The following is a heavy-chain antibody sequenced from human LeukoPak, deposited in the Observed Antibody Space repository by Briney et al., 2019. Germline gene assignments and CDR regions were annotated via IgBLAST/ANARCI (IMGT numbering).Heavy chain of an antibody. J-gene: IGHJ6*02. D-gene: IGHD4-17*01. CDR1: GYTFTSYY. Sequence: ASVKVSCKASGYTFTSYYMHWVRQAPGQGLEWMGWINPNTGVTNYAQKFQGRVTLTRDTSIITAYMELTRLRSDDTAMYYCARDRTTVTTGYYGMDVWGQGTTVTVSS. CDR3: ARDRTTVTTGYYGMDV. V-gene: IGHV1-2*02. CDR2: INPNTGVT.